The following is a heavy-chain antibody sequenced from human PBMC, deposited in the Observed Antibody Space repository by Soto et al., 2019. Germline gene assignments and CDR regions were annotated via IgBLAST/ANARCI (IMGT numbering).Heavy chain of an antibody. Sequence: LRLSCAASGFTSSDHYMSWIRQAPGQGLEGVAYICSSGGSTYYADPVEGRFIISRDTIKNKLYLQMNSLKADDTTVYYCAKVQIGIAARLPVYWGQGTLVTVSS. J-gene: IGHJ4*02. CDR1: GFTSSDHY. CDR3: AKVQIGIAARLPVY. D-gene: IGHD6-6*01. V-gene: IGHV3-11*01. CDR2: ICSSGGST.